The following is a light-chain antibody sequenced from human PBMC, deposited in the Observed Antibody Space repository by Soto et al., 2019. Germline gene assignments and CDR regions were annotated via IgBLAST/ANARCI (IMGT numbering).Light chain of an antibody. Sequence: AIQMTQSPTSLSASVGDRVIITCRASQDISKDLGWYQQKPGKAPKFLIYSATSTQSGVPSTFSGSGFGTDFTLTISSLQPEGFATYYCLQDHDYPRTFGQGTQVEF. CDR3: LQDHDYPRT. CDR2: SAT. CDR1: QDISKD. V-gene: IGKV1-6*01. J-gene: IGKJ1*01.